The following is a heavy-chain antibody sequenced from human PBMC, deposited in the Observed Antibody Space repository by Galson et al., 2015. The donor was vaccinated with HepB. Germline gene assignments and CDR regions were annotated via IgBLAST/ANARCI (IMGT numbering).Heavy chain of an antibody. CDR2: ISGSGGST. CDR3: AKDRGGWIAAAGGGDAFDI. J-gene: IGHJ3*02. CDR1: GFTFSSYA. V-gene: IGHV3-23*01. Sequence: SLRLSCAASGFTFSSYAMSWVRQAPGKGLEWVSAISGSGGSTYYADSVKGRFTISRDNSKNTLYLQMNSLRAEDTAVYYCAKDRGGWIAAAGGGDAFDIWGQGTMVTVSS. D-gene: IGHD6-13*01.